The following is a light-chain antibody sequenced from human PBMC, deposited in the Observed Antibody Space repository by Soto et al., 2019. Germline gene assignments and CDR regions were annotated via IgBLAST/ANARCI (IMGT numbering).Light chain of an antibody. CDR1: QAISKS. Sequence: DIPMTQSPSSLSASVGERVTITCQASQAISKSLNWFQQKPGKVPKLLIYDASNLETGVPSRFSGSGSGTYFTFTISSLQPEDIATYYCQQFHNLPWAFGPGTTVDIK. CDR3: QQFHNLPWA. J-gene: IGKJ1*01. CDR2: DAS. V-gene: IGKV1-33*01.